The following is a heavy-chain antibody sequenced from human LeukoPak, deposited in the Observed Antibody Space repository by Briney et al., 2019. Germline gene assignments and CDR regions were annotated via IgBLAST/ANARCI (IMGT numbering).Heavy chain of an antibody. D-gene: IGHD4-17*01. J-gene: IGHJ6*02. CDR2: IYHIGST. V-gene: IGHV4-30-2*01. Sequence: SETLSLTCAVSVGSISRGGYSWSWIRQPPGKGLEWIGYIYHIGSTYYNPSLTSRVTISVDRSKNQFFLKLSSVTAADTSVSYCARGLNGDYYYYYGMDVWGQGTTVTVSS. CDR3: ARGLNGDYYYYYGMDV. CDR1: VGSISRGGYS.